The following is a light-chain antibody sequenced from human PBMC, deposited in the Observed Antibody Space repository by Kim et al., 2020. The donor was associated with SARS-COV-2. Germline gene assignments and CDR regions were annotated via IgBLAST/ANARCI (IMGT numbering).Light chain of an antibody. V-gene: IGKV3D-15*01. CDR3: QQYINWPLT. Sequence: SVSPGERATLSCRASQSVSSNLAWYQQKPGQAPRLLIYGASTRATGIPARFSGSGSGTEFTLTISSLQSEDFAVYYCQQYINWPLTFGGGTKVEI. CDR1: QSVSSN. J-gene: IGKJ4*01. CDR2: GAS.